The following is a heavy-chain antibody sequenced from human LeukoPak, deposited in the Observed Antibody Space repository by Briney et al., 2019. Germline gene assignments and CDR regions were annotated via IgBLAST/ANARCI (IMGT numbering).Heavy chain of an antibody. V-gene: IGHV4-39*01. J-gene: IGHJ4*02. CDR1: GGSISSSDYH. CDR2: IYYSGST. D-gene: IGHD6-13*01. CDR3: ATSSGYLFNY. Sequence: SETLSLTCIVSGGSISSSDYHWGWIRQPPGTGLEWIGSIYYSGSTDYDPSLKSRVTISVDTSKNQFPLKLSSVTAADTAVYYCATSSGYLFNYWGQGTLVTVSS.